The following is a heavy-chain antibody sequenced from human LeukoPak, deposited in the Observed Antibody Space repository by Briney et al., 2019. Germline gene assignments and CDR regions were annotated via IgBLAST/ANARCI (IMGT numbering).Heavy chain of an antibody. CDR1: GFTFSSSW. V-gene: IGHV3-48*04. CDR2: ISSSGSTI. Sequence: GRSLRLSCAASGFTFSSSWMTWVRQAPGKGLEWVSYISSSGSTIYYADSVKGRFTISRDNAKNSLYLQMNSLRAEDTAVYYCAELGITMIGGVWGKGTTVTISS. CDR3: AELGITMIGGV. J-gene: IGHJ6*04. D-gene: IGHD3-10*02.